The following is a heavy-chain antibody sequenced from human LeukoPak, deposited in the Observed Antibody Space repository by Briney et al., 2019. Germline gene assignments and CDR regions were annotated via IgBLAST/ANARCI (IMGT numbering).Heavy chain of an antibody. CDR3: ARAASPYYDGSGSYYSRFDY. J-gene: IGHJ4*02. CDR2: TYYRSNWYT. V-gene: IGHV6-1*01. Sequence: SQTLSLTCAISGDSVSSNSAAWNWISQSPSRGLEWLGKTYYRSNWYTDYAVSVKSRVSINPDTSQNQFSLQLSSVTPEDTAVYYCARAASPYYDGSGSYYSRFDYWGQGTLVTVSS. CDR1: GDSVSSNSAA. D-gene: IGHD3-10*01.